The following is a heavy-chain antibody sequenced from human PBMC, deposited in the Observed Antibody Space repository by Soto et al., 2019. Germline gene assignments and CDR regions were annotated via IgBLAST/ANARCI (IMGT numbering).Heavy chain of an antibody. J-gene: IGHJ4*02. CDR1: GFTFSTSW. V-gene: IGHV3-74*01. D-gene: IGHD3-10*01. Sequence: PGGSLRLSCAASGFTFSTSWMHWVRQAPGKGLVWVSRINSLGTTTNYADSVKGRFTISRDNAKNTLYLQMNSLRAEDTVVYYCAKRTSMSGNYYFDYWGQGTLVTVSS. CDR2: INSLGTTT. CDR3: AKRTSMSGNYYFDY.